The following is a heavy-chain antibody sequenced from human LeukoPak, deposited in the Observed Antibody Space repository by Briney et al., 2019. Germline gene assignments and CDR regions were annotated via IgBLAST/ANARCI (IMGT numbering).Heavy chain of an antibody. CDR1: GFTFSNYW. V-gene: IGHV3-7*01. CDR2: IKQDGGEK. CDR3: ATETNGRHYDY. J-gene: IGHJ4*02. Sequence: GGSLRLSCAASGFTFSNYWMNWVRQAPGKGLEWVANIKQDGGEKSYVDSVKGRFTISRDNAKNSLHLQMNSLRAEDTAVYYCATETNGRHYDYWGQGTLLTVSS. D-gene: IGHD1-14*01.